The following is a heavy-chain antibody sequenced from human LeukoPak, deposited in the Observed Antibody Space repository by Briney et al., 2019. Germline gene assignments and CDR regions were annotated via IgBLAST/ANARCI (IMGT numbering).Heavy chain of an antibody. Sequence: SETLSLTCTVSGGSISSSSYYWGWIRQPPGKGLEWIGSIYYSGSTYYNPSLKSRVTISVDTSKNQFSLKLSSVTAADTAVYYCARDDGYSSGLGGYWGQGTLVTVSS. CDR2: IYYSGST. CDR1: GGSISSSSYY. V-gene: IGHV4-39*02. D-gene: IGHD6-19*01. CDR3: ARDDGYSSGLGGY. J-gene: IGHJ4*02.